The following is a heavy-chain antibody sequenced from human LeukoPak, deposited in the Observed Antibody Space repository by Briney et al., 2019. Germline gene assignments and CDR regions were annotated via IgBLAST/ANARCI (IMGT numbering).Heavy chain of an antibody. CDR2: IYHSGST. D-gene: IGHD3-3*01. CDR3: ARARSGYPTSYFDY. CDR1: GGSISSYY. V-gene: IGHV4-59*12. J-gene: IGHJ4*02. Sequence: SETLSLTCTVSGGSISSYYWSWIRQPPGKGLEWIGYIYHSGSTYYNPSLKSRVTISVDRSKNQFSLKLSSVTAADTAVYYCARARSGYPTSYFDYWGQGTLVTVSS.